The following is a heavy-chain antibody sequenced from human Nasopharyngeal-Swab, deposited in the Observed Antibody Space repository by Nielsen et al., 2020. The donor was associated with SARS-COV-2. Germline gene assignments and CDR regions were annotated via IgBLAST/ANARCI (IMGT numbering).Heavy chain of an antibody. J-gene: IGHJ4*02. D-gene: IGHD5-24*01. V-gene: IGHV4-4*07. CDR1: GGSISSYY. CDR3: ARVTRDGYNYDRFDY. CDR2: IYTSGST. Sequence: SETLSLTCTVSGGSISSYYWSWIRQPAGEGLEWIGRIYTSGSTNYNPSLKSRVTMSVDTSKNQFSLKLSSVTAADTAVYYCARVTRDGYNYDRFDYWGQGTLVTVSS.